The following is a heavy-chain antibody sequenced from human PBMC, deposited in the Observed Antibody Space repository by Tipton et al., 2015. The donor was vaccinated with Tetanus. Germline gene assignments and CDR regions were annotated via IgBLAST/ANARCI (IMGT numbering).Heavy chain of an antibody. CDR2: IYSSGST. J-gene: IGHJ4*02. CDR3: ARGVWFGPGPRYYFDY. Sequence: GLVKPSETLSLTCTVSGGSISGYYWSWIRQPPGKGLEWIGRIYSSGSTHYNPSLKSRVTMSLDTSKNQFSLKLNSVTAADTAVYYCARGVWFGPGPRYYFDYWGQGTLVTVSS. CDR1: GGSISGYY. V-gene: IGHV4-4*07. D-gene: IGHD3-10*01.